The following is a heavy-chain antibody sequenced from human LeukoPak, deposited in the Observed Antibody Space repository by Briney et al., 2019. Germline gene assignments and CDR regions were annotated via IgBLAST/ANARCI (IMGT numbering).Heavy chain of an antibody. CDR3: ARESGIVGSTGGDY. V-gene: IGHV1-18*01. Sequence: ASVKVSCKASSYTFTSYGISWVRQAPGQGLEWMGWISAYNGNTNYAQKLQGRVTMTTDTSTSTAYMELRSLRSGDTAVYYCARESGIVGSTGGDYWGQGTLVTVSS. D-gene: IGHD1-26*01. CDR1: SYTFTSYG. J-gene: IGHJ4*02. CDR2: ISAYNGNT.